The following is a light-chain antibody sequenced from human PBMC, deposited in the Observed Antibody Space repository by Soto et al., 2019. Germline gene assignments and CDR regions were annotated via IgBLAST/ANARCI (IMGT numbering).Light chain of an antibody. CDR2: AAS. J-gene: IGKJ1*01. V-gene: IGKV1-39*01. CDR3: QQTYSIPWT. Sequence: DIQMTQSPSSLSASVGDRVTITCRASQSISNYLNWYQQKPGKAPKLLMSAASSLQSGVPSRFSGRGSGTDFTLTISSLQPEDFVTYYCQQTYSIPWTFGQGTRVEIK. CDR1: QSISNY.